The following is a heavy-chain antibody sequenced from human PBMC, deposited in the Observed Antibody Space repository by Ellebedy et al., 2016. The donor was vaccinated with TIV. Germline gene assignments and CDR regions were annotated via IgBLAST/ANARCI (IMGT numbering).Heavy chain of an antibody. Sequence: GESLKISCPASGFNFNQLWMSWVRQEPGEGLEWVDNIKQEGSERNYVGSVKGRFTVSRDNAQNSLYLQMSSLRVDDTAVYYCAGDREHYYDSVSSWFARWGQGTLVTVSS. V-gene: IGHV3-7*03. CDR3: AGDREHYYDSVSSWFAR. CDR2: IKQEGSER. D-gene: IGHD3-10*01. J-gene: IGHJ5*02. CDR1: GFNFNQLW.